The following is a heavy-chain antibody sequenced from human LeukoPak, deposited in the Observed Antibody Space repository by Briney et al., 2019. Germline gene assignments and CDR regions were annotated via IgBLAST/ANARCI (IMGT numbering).Heavy chain of an antibody. CDR3: ARARYCSSLSCYSDI. D-gene: IGHD2-2*01. V-gene: IGHV7-4-1*02. CDR1: GSTFTTYS. Sequence: GASVKVSCKASGSTFTTYSMNWVRQAPGQGLEWMGWINTRTGNPTYAQGFTGRFVFSLDTSVSTAYLHISSLKAEDTAVYYCARARYCSSLSCYSDIWGQGTMVTVSS. CDR2: INTRTGNP. J-gene: IGHJ3*02.